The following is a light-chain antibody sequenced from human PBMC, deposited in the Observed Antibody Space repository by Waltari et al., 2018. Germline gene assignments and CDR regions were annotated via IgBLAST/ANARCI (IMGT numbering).Light chain of an antibody. CDR1: ENLVHNNGKTY. CDR2: QIS. J-gene: IGKJ1*01. Sequence: VLTQSPLSSPVTLGQPASMSCRSSENLVHNNGKTYLSWLQQRPGQPPRLLVYQISNRFAGVPARFSGSGAGTDFTLTITRGEAGDVGLYYCMQGTHFPRTFGQGTRVEI. V-gene: IGKV2-24*01. CDR3: MQGTHFPRT.